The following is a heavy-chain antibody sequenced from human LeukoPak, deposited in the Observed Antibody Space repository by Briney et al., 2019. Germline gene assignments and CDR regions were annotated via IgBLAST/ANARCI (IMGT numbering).Heavy chain of an antibody. V-gene: IGHV4-30-2*01. D-gene: IGHD3-3*01. J-gene: IGHJ4*02. CDR2: IYHSGST. CDR1: GGSISSGGYY. Sequence: PSETLSLTCTVSGGSISSGGYYWSWIRQPPGKGLEWIGYIYHSGSTYYNPSLKSRVTISVDRSKNQFSLKLSSVTAADTAVYYCARLRFLEWLSNPQYFDYWGQGTLVTVSS. CDR3: ARLRFLEWLSNPQYFDY.